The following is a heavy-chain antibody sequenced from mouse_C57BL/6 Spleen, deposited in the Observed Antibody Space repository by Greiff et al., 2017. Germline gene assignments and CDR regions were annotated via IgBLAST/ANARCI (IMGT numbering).Heavy chain of an antibody. CDR3: AMVPNGY. V-gene: IGHV1-81*01. Sequence: VQLQQSGAELARPGASVKLSCKASGYTFTSYGISWVKQRTGQGLEWIGEIYPRSGNTYYNEKFKGKATLTADKSSSTAYMELRSLTSEDSAVYFCAMVPNGYWGQGTTLTVSS. D-gene: IGHD5-1*01. CDR1: GYTFTSYG. CDR2: IYPRSGNT. J-gene: IGHJ2*01.